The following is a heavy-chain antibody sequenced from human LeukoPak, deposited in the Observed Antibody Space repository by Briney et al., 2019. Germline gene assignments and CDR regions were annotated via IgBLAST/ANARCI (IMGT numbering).Heavy chain of an antibody. CDR1: GGSFSGYY. CDR2: INHSGST. Sequence: SETLSLTCAVYGGSFSGYYWSWIRQPPGKGLEWIGEINHSGSTNYNPSLKSRVTISVDTSKNQFSLKLSSVTAADTAVYYCARVAPESDYWGQGTLVTVPS. CDR3: ARVAPESDY. V-gene: IGHV4-34*01. J-gene: IGHJ4*02.